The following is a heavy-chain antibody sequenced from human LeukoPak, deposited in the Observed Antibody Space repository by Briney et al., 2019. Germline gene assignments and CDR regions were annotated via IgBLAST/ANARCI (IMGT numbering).Heavy chain of an antibody. D-gene: IGHD5-24*01. CDR2: IYYSGST. J-gene: IGHJ4*02. CDR1: GGSISSYF. CDR3: VRFRDGFLDY. Sequence: SETLSLTCTVSGGSISSYFCSWIRQPPGKGLEWIGYIYYSGSTNYNPSLKSRVTISVDTSKNQFSLKLSSVTAADTAVYYCVRFRDGFLDYWGQGTLVTVSS. V-gene: IGHV4-59*01.